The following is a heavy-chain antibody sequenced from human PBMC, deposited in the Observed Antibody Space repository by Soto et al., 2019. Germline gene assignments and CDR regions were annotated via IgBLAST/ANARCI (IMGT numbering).Heavy chain of an antibody. CDR1: GYTFTSYG. V-gene: IGHV1-18*01. CDR3: AGVPWLVRFLGHWFDP. CDR2: ISAYNGNT. J-gene: IGHJ5*02. D-gene: IGHD6-19*01. Sequence: QVQLVQSGAEVKKPGASVKVSCKASGYTFTSYGISWVRQAPGQGLEWMGWISAYNGNTNYAQKLQGRVTMTTGTSTSTAYMELRSLRSDDTAVYYCAGVPWLVRFLGHWFDPWGQGTLVTVSS.